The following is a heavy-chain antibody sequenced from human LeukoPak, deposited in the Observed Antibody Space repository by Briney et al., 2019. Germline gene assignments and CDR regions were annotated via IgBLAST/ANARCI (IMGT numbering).Heavy chain of an antibody. V-gene: IGHV3-23*01. J-gene: IGHJ4*02. CDR3: ASFIAVAGRFGFDY. D-gene: IGHD6-19*01. CDR1: GFTFSSYA. Sequence: GGSLRLSCAASGFTFSSYAMSWVRQAPGKGLEWVSAISGSGGSTYYADSVKGRFTISRDNSKNTLYLQMNSLRAEDTAVYYCASFIAVAGRFGFDYWGQGTLVTVSS. CDR2: ISGSGGST.